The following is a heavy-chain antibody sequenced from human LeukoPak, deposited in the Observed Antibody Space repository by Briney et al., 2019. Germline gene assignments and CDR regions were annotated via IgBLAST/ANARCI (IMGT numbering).Heavy chain of an antibody. CDR1: GFTFDDYG. Sequence: GGSLRLSCAASGFTFDDYGMSWVRQAPGKGLEWVSGINWNGGSTGYADSVKGRFTISRDNAKNSLYLQMNSLRAEDTALYYRAREGYSSGWYSPYFDYWGQGTLVTVSS. CDR2: INWNGGST. J-gene: IGHJ4*02. D-gene: IGHD6-19*01. V-gene: IGHV3-20*04. CDR3: AREGYSSGWYSPYFDY.